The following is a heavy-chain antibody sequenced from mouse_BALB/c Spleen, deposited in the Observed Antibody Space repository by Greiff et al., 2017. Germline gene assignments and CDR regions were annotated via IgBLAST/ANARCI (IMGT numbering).Heavy chain of an antibody. CDR2: IWAGGST. CDR1: GFSLTSYG. V-gene: IGHV2-9*02. Sequence: QVQRKESGPGRVGPSKSLSITCTVSGFSLTSYGVHGVGQPPGKGLEGRGVIWAGGSTNYNSALMSRLSISKDNSKSQVFLKMNSLQTDDTAMYYCATYYGSSPWYFDVWGAGTTVTVSS. D-gene: IGHD1-1*01. CDR3: ATYYGSSPWYFDV. J-gene: IGHJ1*01.